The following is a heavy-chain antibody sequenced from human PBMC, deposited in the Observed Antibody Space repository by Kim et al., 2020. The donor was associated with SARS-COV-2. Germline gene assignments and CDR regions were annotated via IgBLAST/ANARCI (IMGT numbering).Heavy chain of an antibody. CDR1: RSIFSTYV. CDR2: MSFDGFSK. J-gene: IGHJ4*02. D-gene: IGHD5-12*01. V-gene: IGHV3-30*04. Sequence: GGSLRLSCLTSRSIFSTYVIHWVRQAPGKGLEWVAAMSFDGFSKYFADSVKGRFTISRDNSKNTVWLQVNSLRDEDSAMYYCATEGGTSGRCGYFDFCGQGTLITVSS. CDR3: ATEGGTSGRCGYFDF.